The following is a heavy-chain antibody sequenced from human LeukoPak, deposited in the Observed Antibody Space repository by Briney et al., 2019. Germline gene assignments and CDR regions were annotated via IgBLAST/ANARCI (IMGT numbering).Heavy chain of an antibody. D-gene: IGHD1-14*01. J-gene: IGHJ4*02. CDR2: IYDSGTT. CDR3: ARGGDRRGFDY. V-gene: IGHV4-31*03. CDR1: GASISNGGYY. Sequence: SETLSLTCSVSGASISNGGYYWSWIRQHPGKGLEWIGYIYDSGTTYYNPALQSRVTISVDTSDNHFSLKLRSLTAADTAVYYCARGGDRRGFDYWGQGTLVTVSS.